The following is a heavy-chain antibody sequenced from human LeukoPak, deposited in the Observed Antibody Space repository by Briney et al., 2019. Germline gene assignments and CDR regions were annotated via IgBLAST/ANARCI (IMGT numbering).Heavy chain of an antibody. D-gene: IGHD3-22*01. CDR2: IYYSGST. Sequence: PSETLSLTCTVSGGSISSSSYYWGWIRQPPGKGLEWIGSIYYSGSTYYNPSLKSRVTISVDTSKNQFSLKLSSVTAADTAVYYCAAYYYDSSGYYPTNWFDPWGQGTLVTVSS. CDR1: GGSISSSSYY. J-gene: IGHJ5*02. CDR3: AAYYYDSSGYYPTNWFDP. V-gene: IGHV4-39*07.